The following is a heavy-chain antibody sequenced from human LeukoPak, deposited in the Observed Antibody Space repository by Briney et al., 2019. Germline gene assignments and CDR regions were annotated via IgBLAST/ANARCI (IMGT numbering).Heavy chain of an antibody. Sequence: GASVTVSCKASGYTFTSYGISWVRQAPGQGLEWMGWISAYNGNTNYAQKLQGRVTMTTDTSTSTAYMELRSLRSDDTAVYYCARDLLGCTNGVCYHWFDPWGQGILVTVSS. CDR3: ARDLLGCTNGVCYHWFDP. CDR1: GYTFTSYG. V-gene: IGHV1-18*01. CDR2: ISAYNGNT. D-gene: IGHD2-8*01. J-gene: IGHJ5*02.